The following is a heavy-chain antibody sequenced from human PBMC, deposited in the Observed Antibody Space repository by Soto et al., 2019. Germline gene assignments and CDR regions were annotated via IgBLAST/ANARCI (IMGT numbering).Heavy chain of an antibody. Sequence: GGSLRLSCTTSGFIFGNYAMSWVRQAPGKGLEWAASLSASGGDTYYADSVLGRFTVSRDNSRDTLFLHLNSLTAEDTAVYFCAKQRFLKWLLGVFHYWGQGTLVTVSS. CDR2: LSASGGDT. D-gene: IGHD3-3*01. CDR1: GFIFGNYA. CDR3: AKQRFLKWLLGVFHY. V-gene: IGHV3-23*01. J-gene: IGHJ4*02.